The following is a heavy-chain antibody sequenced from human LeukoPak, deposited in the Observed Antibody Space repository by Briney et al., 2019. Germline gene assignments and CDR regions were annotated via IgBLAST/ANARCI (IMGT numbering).Heavy chain of an antibody. D-gene: IGHD6-13*01. V-gene: IGHV3-30*18. Sequence: GGSLRLSCAASGFTVSNNYMSWVRQAPGKGLEWVAVISYDGRDKHHADSVKGRFTISRDNSKNTLYLQMNSLRAEDTAVYYCAKDGDIAAADYYFDYWGQGTLVTVSS. CDR2: ISYDGRDK. CDR1: GFTVSNNY. J-gene: IGHJ4*02. CDR3: AKDGDIAAADYYFDY.